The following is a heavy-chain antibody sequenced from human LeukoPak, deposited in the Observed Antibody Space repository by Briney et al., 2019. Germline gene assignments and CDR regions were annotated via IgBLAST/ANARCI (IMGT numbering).Heavy chain of an antibody. V-gene: IGHV5-51*01. CDR3: ARYTDHYYFDY. Sequence: PGESLKISCKGSGYNFTSSWIGWVRQMPGKGLEWMGIIYPGDSDTRYSPSFQGQVTISADKSISTAYLQWSSLNTSDTAMYYCARYTDHYYFDYWGQGTPVTVSS. CDR2: IYPGDSDT. D-gene: IGHD1-1*01. J-gene: IGHJ4*02. CDR1: GYNFTSSW.